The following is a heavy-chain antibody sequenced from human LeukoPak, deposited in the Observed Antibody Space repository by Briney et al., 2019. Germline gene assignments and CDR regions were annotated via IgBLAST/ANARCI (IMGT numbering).Heavy chain of an antibody. J-gene: IGHJ4*02. CDR2: ITGNGATT. D-gene: IGHD4/OR15-4a*01. CDR1: GFTFSSYA. Sequence: GGSLRLSCAASGFTFSSYAMSWVRQAPGKGLEWVSGITGNGATTHHADSVQGRFTISRDNSKNTLFLQMNILRVEDTALYYCARAYGTNGYFQLPIDYWGRGTLVTVSS. CDR3: ARAYGTNGYFQLPIDY. V-gene: IGHV3-23*01.